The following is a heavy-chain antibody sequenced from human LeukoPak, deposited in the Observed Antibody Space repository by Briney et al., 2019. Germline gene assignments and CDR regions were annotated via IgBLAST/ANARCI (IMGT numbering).Heavy chain of an antibody. CDR2: ISGSGGST. CDR3: AGRGSGSYFDY. Sequence: PGGSLRLSCAASGFTFSNYAMRWVRQAPGKGLEWVSGISGSGGSTYYADSVKGRFTISRDNSKNTLYLQMHSLRAEDTAVYYCAGRGSGSYFDYWGQGTLVTVSS. V-gene: IGHV3-23*01. D-gene: IGHD3-10*01. J-gene: IGHJ4*02. CDR1: GFTFSNYA.